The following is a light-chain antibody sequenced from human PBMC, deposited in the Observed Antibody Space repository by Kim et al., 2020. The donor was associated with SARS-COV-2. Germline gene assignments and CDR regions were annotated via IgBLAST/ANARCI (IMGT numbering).Light chain of an antibody. CDR3: QAWDSSTKV. Sequence: SYELTQPPSVSVSPGQTASITCSGEKLGDKYACWYQQKPGQSPVLVIYQDSKRPSGIPERFSGSNSGNTATLTISGTQAMDEADYYCQAWDSSTKVFGTETKVTVL. CDR2: QDS. CDR1: KLGDKY. V-gene: IGLV3-1*01. J-gene: IGLJ1*01.